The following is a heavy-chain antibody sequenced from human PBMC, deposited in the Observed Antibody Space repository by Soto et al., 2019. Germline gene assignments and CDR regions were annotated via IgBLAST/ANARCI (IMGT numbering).Heavy chain of an antibody. D-gene: IGHD3-22*01. J-gene: IGHJ4*02. V-gene: IGHV3-21*01. Sequence: EVQLVESGGGLVKPGGSLRLSCAASGFTFSSYSMNWVRQAPGKGLEWVSSISSSSSYIYYADSVKGRFTISRDNAKNSLYLQMNSLRAEDTAVYYWARGPSDYYDSSGYVGDWGQGTLVTVSS. CDR2: ISSSSSYI. CDR1: GFTFSSYS. CDR3: ARGPSDYYDSSGYVGD.